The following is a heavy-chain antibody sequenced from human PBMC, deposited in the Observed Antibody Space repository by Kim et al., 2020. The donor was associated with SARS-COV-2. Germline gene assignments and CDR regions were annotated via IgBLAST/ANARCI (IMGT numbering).Heavy chain of an antibody. V-gene: IGHV1-69*13. CDR1: GGTFSSYA. D-gene: IGHD3-22*01. Sequence: SVKVSCKASGGTFSSYAISWVRQAPGQGLGWMGGIFPIFGTANNPQKFQGGAPIPPDESTTTPSMGLTGLSSEATAVYYCPGAGLQGYYYDVIGYSHFD. CDR2: IFPIFGTA. CDR3: PGAGLQGYYYDVIGYSHFD. J-gene: IGHJ4*01.